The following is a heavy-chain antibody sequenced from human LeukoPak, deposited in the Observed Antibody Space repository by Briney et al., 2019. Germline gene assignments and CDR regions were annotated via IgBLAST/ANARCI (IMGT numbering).Heavy chain of an antibody. CDR1: GFTFSSYA. D-gene: IGHD6-13*01. V-gene: IGHV3-23*01. CDR2: ISGSGGST. J-gene: IGHJ5*02. Sequence: GGSLRLSCAASGFTFSSYAMSWVRQAPRKGLEWVSAISGSGGSTYYADSVKGRFTISRDNSKNTLYLQMNSLRAEDTAVYYCAKDVVDSSSWYSSWFDPWGQGTLVTVSS. CDR3: AKDVVDSSSWYSSWFDP.